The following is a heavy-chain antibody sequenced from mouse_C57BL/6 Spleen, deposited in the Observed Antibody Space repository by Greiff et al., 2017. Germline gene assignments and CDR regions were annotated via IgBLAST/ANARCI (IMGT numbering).Heavy chain of an antibody. Sequence: EVKLVESGGGLVQPGGSLKLSCAASGFTFSDYYMYWVRQTPEKRLEWVAYISNGGGSTYYPDTVKGRFTISRDNAKNTLYLQMSRLKSEDTAMYYCARHDYDYDGGYFGVWGTGTTVTVSS. D-gene: IGHD2-4*01. J-gene: IGHJ1*03. V-gene: IGHV5-12*01. CDR3: ARHDYDYDGGYFGV. CDR1: GFTFSDYY. CDR2: ISNGGGST.